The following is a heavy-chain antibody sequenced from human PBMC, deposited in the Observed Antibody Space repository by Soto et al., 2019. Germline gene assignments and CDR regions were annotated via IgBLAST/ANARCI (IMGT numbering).Heavy chain of an antibody. CDR1: GGSISSYY. Sequence: SETLSLTCTVSGGSISSYYWSWIRRPPGKGLEWIGYIYYSGSTNYNPSLKSRVTISVDTSKNQFSLQLSSVTAADTAVYYCARTHSTYYYDPYGMDVWGQGTTVTVSS. J-gene: IGHJ6*02. CDR3: ARTHSTYYYDPYGMDV. CDR2: IYYSGST. V-gene: IGHV4-59*01.